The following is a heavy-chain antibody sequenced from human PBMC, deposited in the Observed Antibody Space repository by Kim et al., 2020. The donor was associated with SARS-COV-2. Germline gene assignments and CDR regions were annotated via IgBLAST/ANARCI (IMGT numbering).Heavy chain of an antibody. Sequence: GGSLRLSCAASGFTFSGYWMHWVRQAPGKGLVWVSRVNSDGSTTSYADSVKGRFTISRDNAKNTLYLQMNSLRAEDTAVFYCARAGKGYFDNWGQGTLVTFSS. J-gene: IGHJ4*02. CDR1: GFTFSGYW. V-gene: IGHV3-74*01. CDR3: ARAGKGYFDN. CDR2: VNSDGSTT.